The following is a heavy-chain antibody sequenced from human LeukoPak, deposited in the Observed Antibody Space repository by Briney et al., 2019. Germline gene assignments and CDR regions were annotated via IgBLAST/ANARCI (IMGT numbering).Heavy chain of an antibody. J-gene: IGHJ3*02. V-gene: IGHV1-69*05. D-gene: IGHD6-19*01. CDR1: GGTFSSYA. CDR2: IIPIFGTA. CDR3: ARGSVAPGAFDI. Sequence: ASVKVSCKAFGGTFSSYAISWVRQAPGQGLEWMGRIIPIFGTANYAQKFQGRVTITTDESTSTAYMELSSLRSEGTAVYYCARGSVAPGAFDIWGQGTMVTVSS.